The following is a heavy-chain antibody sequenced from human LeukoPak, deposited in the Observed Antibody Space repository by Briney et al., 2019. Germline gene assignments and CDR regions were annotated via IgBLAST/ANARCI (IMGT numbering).Heavy chain of an antibody. V-gene: IGHV3-30*02. J-gene: IGHJ4*02. CDR3: AKDRRYDFWSGYSLFDY. CDR2: IRYDGSNK. CDR1: GFTFSSYG. D-gene: IGHD3-3*01. Sequence: GGSLRLSCAASGFTFSSYGMHWVRQAPGKGLEWVAFIRYDGSNKYYADSVKGRFTISRDNSKNTLYLQMNSLRAEDTAVYYCAKDRRYDFWSGYSLFDYWGQGTLVTVSS.